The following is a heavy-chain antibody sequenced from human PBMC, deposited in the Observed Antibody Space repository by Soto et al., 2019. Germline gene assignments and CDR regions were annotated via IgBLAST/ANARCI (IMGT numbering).Heavy chain of an antibody. CDR1: GGSFTSNTW. CDR3: ASRDPGTSVDY. V-gene: IGHV4-4*02. D-gene: IGHD1-7*01. Sequence: QVQLQESGPGLVKPSGTLSLTCAVSGGSFTSNTWWPWVRQPPGQGLEWIGEIYRTGSTNYNPSLKSRVTISLDKSENQFSLKVTSLTAADTAVYYCASRDPGTSVDYWGQGTLVTVSS. J-gene: IGHJ4*02. CDR2: IYRTGST.